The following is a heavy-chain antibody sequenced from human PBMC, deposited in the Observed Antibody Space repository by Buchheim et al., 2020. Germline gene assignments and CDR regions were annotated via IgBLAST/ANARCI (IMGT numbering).Heavy chain of an antibody. CDR2: ISSSSSYT. Sequence: QVQLVESGGGLVKPGGSLRLSCAASEFTFRDYYMSWIRQAPGKGLEWVAYISSSSSYTNYADSVKGRFTTSRDNAKNSLYLQMNSLRAEDTAVYYCASRVVTTAWDAFDIWGQGT. J-gene: IGHJ3*02. D-gene: IGHD2-21*02. CDR3: ASRVVTTAWDAFDI. V-gene: IGHV3-11*06. CDR1: EFTFRDYY.